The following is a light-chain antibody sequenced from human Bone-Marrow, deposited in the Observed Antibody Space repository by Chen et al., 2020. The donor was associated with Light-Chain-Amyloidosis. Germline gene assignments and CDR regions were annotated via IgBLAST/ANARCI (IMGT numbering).Light chain of an antibody. CDR3: QSADSSGTYEVI. J-gene: IGLJ2*01. Sequence: SYELTQPPSVSVSPGQTARITCSGDDLPTRYAYWYQQKPGQAPVLVIHRDTERPSGISERFSGSSSGTKATVPISGVQAEDEADYHCQSADSSGTYEVIFGGGTKLTVL. V-gene: IGLV3-25*03. CDR1: DLPTRY. CDR2: RDT.